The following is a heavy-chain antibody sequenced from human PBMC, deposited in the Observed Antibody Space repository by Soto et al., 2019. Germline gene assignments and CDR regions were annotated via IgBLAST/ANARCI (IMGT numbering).Heavy chain of an antibody. J-gene: IGHJ5*02. CDR1: GFTFSSYS. CDR2: ISSSSSYI. V-gene: IGHV3-21*01. Sequence: GGSLRLSCAASGFTFSSYSMNWVRQAPGKGLEWVSSISSSSSYIYYADSVKGRFTISRDNAKNSLYLKMNSMRAEDTAVYYCARANLVSPDYDILTGYYLPTENWFDPWGQGTLVTVSS. CDR3: ARANLVSPDYDILTGYYLPTENWFDP. D-gene: IGHD3-9*01.